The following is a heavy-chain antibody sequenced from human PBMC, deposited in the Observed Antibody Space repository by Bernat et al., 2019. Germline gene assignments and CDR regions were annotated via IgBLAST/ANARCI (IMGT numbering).Heavy chain of an antibody. D-gene: IGHD6-13*01. CDR2: IWYDGSNK. Sequence: QVQLVESGGGVVQPGRSLRLSCAASGFTFSSYGMHWVRQAPGKGLEWVAVIWYDGSNKYYADSVKGRFTISRDNSKNTLYLQMNSLRAEDTAVYYCARELFGSSWYSDDYYYYGMDVRGQGTTVTVSS. V-gene: IGHV3-33*01. J-gene: IGHJ6*02. CDR3: ARELFGSSWYSDDYYYYGMDV. CDR1: GFTFSSYG.